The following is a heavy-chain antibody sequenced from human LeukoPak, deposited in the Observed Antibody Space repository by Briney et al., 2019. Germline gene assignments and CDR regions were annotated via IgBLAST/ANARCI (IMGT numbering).Heavy chain of an antibody. CDR2: IIPIFGTA. Sequence: GASVKVSCKASGGTFSSYAISWVRQAPGQGLEWMGGIIPIFGTANYAQKFQGRLTVTTDSSTNTAYMELRNLRSDDTAVYYCARDGTSTDDYWGQGTLVTVSS. D-gene: IGHD2-2*01. J-gene: IGHJ4*02. CDR3: ARDGTSTDDY. CDR1: GGTFSSYA. V-gene: IGHV1-69*05.